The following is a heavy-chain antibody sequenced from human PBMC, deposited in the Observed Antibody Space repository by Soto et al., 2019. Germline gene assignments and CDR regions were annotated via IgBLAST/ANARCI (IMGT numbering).Heavy chain of an antibody. V-gene: IGHV3-48*01. CDR1: GFTFSNHV. Sequence: PGGSLRLSCAASGFTFSNHVMNWVRQAPGRGLEWVSSINRDFNTYYADSVKGRFTISRDNSKNTLYLQMNSLRAEDTAVYYCASTSDGYSSSWYSLDYWGQGTLVTVSS. D-gene: IGHD6-13*01. CDR2: INRDFNT. J-gene: IGHJ4*02. CDR3: ASTSDGYSSSWYSLDY.